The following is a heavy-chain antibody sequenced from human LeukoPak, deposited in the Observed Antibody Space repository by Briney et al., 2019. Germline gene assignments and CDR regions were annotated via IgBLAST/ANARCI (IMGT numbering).Heavy chain of an antibody. V-gene: IGHV1-18*01. CDR1: GYTFTSYG. J-gene: IGHJ6*03. CDR3: ARDRLGDVRLRFLTWGYMDV. Sequence: ASVKVSCKASGYTFTSYGISWVRQAPGQGLEWMGWISAYNGNTNYAQKFQGRVTITTDESTSTAYMELSSLRSEDTAVYYCARDRLGDVRLRFLTWGYMDVWGKGTTVTVSS. CDR2: ISAYNGNT. D-gene: IGHD3-3*01.